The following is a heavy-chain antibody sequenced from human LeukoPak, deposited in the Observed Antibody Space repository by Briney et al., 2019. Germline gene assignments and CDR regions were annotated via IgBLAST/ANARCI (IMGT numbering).Heavy chain of an antibody. CDR3: ARDYSYGLDY. D-gene: IGHD5-18*01. Sequence: GGPLRLSCAASGFTFSSYSMNWVRQAPGKGLEWVSYISSSSSNIYYADSVKGRFTISRDNAKNSLYLQMNSLRAEDTAVYYCARDYSYGLDYWGQGTLVTVSS. CDR1: GFTFSSYS. V-gene: IGHV3-48*01. CDR2: ISSSSSNI. J-gene: IGHJ4*02.